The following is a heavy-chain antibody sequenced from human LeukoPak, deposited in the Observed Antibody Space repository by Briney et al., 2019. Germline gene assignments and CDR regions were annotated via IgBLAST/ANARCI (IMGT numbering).Heavy chain of an antibody. V-gene: IGHV3-48*03. CDR1: GFTFSSYE. Sequence: GGSLRLSCAASGFTFSSYEMNWVRQAPGKGLEWVSYISSSGSTIYYADSVKGRFTISRDNAKNSLYLQMNSLRAEDTAVYYCARAYSSSWYSYYYYYMDVWGKGTTVTISS. CDR3: ARAYSSSWYSYYYYYMDV. J-gene: IGHJ6*03. D-gene: IGHD6-13*01. CDR2: ISSSGSTI.